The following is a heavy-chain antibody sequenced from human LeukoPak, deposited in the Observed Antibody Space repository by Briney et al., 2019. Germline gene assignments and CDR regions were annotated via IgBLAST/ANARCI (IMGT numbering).Heavy chain of an antibody. Sequence: GASVKVSCKASGGTFSSYAISWVRQAPGQGLEWMGWINTNTGNPTYAQGFTGRFVFSLDTSVSTAYLQISSLKAEDTAVYYCARDIERGYGPFDFWGQGTLVTVSS. CDR3: ARDIERGYGPFDF. D-gene: IGHD5-18*01. J-gene: IGHJ4*02. CDR1: GGTFSSYA. V-gene: IGHV7-4-1*02. CDR2: INTNTGNP.